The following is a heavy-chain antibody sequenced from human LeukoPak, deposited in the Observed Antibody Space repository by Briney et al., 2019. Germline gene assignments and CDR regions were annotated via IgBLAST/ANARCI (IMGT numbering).Heavy chain of an antibody. CDR2: VNHSGST. D-gene: IGHD3-22*01. CDR3: ASIYDSSGYPDNWFDP. V-gene: IGHV4-34*01. Sequence: SETLSLTCAVYGGSFSGYYWSWIRQPPGKGLEWIGEVNHSGSTNYSPSLKSRVTISVDTSKNQFSLKLSSVTAADTAVYYCASIYDSSGYPDNWFDPWGQGTLVTVSS. CDR1: GGSFSGYY. J-gene: IGHJ5*02.